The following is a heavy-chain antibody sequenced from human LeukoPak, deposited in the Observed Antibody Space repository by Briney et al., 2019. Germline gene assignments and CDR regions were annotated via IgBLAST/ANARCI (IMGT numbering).Heavy chain of an antibody. D-gene: IGHD6-13*01. V-gene: IGHV3-53*01. Sequence: GGSLRLSCTASEFNVTRNYITWVRQAPGKGLEWVSVIYSGGSTYYADSVKGRFTISRDNSKNTLYLQMNSLRAEDTAVYYCARGMGSSWYVYFDYWGQGTLVTVSS. CDR2: IYSGGST. CDR1: EFNVTRNY. J-gene: IGHJ4*02. CDR3: ARGMGSSWYVYFDY.